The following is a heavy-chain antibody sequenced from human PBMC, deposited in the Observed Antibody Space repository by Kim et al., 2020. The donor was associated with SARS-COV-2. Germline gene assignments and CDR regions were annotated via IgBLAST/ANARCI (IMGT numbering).Heavy chain of an antibody. CDR3: AREVSDVLLWFGELSHYYGMDV. CDR2: ISAYNGNT. V-gene: IGHV1-18*01. Sequence: ASVKVSCKASGYTFTSYGISWVRKAPGQGLEWMGWISAYNGNTNYAQKLQGRVTMTTDTSTSTAYMELRSLRSDDTAVYYCAREVSDVLLWFGELSHYYGMDVWGQGTTVTVSS. D-gene: IGHD3-10*01. J-gene: IGHJ6*02. CDR1: GYTFTSYG.